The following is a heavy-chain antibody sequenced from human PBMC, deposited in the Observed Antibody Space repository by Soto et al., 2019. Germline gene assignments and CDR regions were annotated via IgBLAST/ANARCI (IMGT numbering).Heavy chain of an antibody. CDR3: AREVNLNDVFSLAEAYYGMDV. J-gene: IGHJ6*02. Sequence: ASVKVSCKASGYTFTSYGISWVRQAPGQGLEWMGWISAYNGNTNYAQKLQGRVTMTTDTSTSTAYMELRSLRSAVTAVYHCAREVNLNDVFSLAEAYYGMDVWGQGTTVTVSS. D-gene: IGHD1-1*01. CDR2: ISAYNGNT. V-gene: IGHV1-18*01. CDR1: GYTFTSYG.